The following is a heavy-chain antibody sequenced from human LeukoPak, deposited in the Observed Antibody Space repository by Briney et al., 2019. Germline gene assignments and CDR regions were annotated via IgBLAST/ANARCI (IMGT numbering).Heavy chain of an antibody. D-gene: IGHD6-19*01. CDR1: GFTFSSYS. J-gene: IGHJ4*02. Sequence: GGSLRLSCAASGFTFSSYSMNWVRQAPGKGLEWVSSISSSSSYIYYADSVKGRFTTSRDNAKNSLYLQMNSLRAEDTAVYYCARDPRGYSSGFSWGQGTLVTVSS. CDR3: ARDPRGYSSGFS. CDR2: ISSSSSYI. V-gene: IGHV3-21*01.